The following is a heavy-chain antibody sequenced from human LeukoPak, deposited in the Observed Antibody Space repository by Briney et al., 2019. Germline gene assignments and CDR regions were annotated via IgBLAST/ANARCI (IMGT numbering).Heavy chain of an antibody. CDR3: ARVSVAVPLSFFDY. J-gene: IGHJ4*02. CDR1: GFTFSSYW. CDR2: IEQVGSEI. V-gene: IGHV3-7*01. D-gene: IGHD6-19*01. Sequence: GGSLRLSCAASGFTFSSYWMSWVRQAPGRGLEWVANIEQVGSEIYYVDSVKGRFTISRDNAKNSLYLQMNSLRAEDTAVYYCARVSVAVPLSFFDYWGQGTLVTVSS.